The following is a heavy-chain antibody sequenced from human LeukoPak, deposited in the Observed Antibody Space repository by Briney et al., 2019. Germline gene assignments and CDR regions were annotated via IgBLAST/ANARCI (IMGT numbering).Heavy chain of an antibody. CDR1: GYTFTSYG. D-gene: IGHD3-10*01. CDR3: ATDTVVRGVFAGDY. Sequence: ASVKVSCKASGYTFTSYGISWVRQAPGQGLEWMGWISAYNGNTNYAQKLQGRVTMTTDTSTSTAYMELRNLRSDDTAVYYCATDTVVRGVFAGDYWGQGTLVTVSS. CDR2: ISAYNGNT. J-gene: IGHJ4*02. V-gene: IGHV1-18*01.